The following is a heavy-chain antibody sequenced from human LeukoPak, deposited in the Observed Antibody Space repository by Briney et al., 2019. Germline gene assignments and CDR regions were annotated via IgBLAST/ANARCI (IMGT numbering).Heavy chain of an antibody. D-gene: IGHD3-22*01. CDR2: INAGNGNT. Sequence: ASVRVSCKASGYTFTSYAIHWVRQAPGQRLEWMGWINAGNGNTKYSQKFQGRVTITRDTSASTAYMELSSLRSEDTAVYYCARDGHYYDSSGYASSFDYWGQGTLVTVSS. V-gene: IGHV1-3*01. CDR1: GYTFTSYA. J-gene: IGHJ4*02. CDR3: ARDGHYYDSSGYASSFDY.